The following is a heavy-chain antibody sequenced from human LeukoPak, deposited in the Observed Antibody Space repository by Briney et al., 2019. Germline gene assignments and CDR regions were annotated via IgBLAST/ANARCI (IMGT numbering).Heavy chain of an antibody. J-gene: IGHJ6*02. CDR3: AKAGGRRQGSYYYGMDV. V-gene: IGHV3-23*01. Sequence: GGSLRLSCAASGFTFSSYAMSWVRQAPGKGLEWVSAISGSGGSTYYADSVKGRFTTSRDNSKNTLYLQMNSLRAEDTAVYYCAKAGGRRQGSYYYGMDVWGQGTTVTVSS. CDR1: GFTFSSYA. CDR2: ISGSGGST.